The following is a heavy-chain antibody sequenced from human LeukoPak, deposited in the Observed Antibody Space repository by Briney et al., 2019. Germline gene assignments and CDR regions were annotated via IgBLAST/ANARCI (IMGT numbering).Heavy chain of an antibody. D-gene: IGHD3-22*01. CDR3: ARGRSSDSKRYYYMDV. CDR1: GYTFTSYY. CDR2: INPSGGST. Sequence: ASVKVSCKASGYTFTSYYMHWVRQAPGQGLEWMGIINPSGGSTSYAQKFQGRVTMTRDMSTSTVYMEPSSLRSEDTAVYYCARGRSSDSKRYYYMDVWGKGTTVTVSS. J-gene: IGHJ6*03. V-gene: IGHV1-46*01.